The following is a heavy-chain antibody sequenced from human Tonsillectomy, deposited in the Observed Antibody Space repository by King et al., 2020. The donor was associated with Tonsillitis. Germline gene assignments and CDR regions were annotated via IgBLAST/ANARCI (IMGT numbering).Heavy chain of an antibody. CDR3: AKDIGSGGSGMIGMDV. D-gene: IGHD3-10*01. CDR1: GFTFSSYA. CDR2: IYSGGSST. J-gene: IGHJ6*02. V-gene: IGHV3-23*03. Sequence: EVQLVESGGGLVQPGGSLRLSCAVSGFTFSSYAMSWVRQAPGKGLEWVSVIYSGGSSTYYADSVKGRFTISRDNSKNTLYLQMNSLRAEDMAVYYCAKDIGSGGSGMIGMDVWGQGTTVTVSS.